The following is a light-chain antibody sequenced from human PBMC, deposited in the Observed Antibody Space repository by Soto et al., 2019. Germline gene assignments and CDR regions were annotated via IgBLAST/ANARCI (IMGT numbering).Light chain of an antibody. Sequence: QSVVTQPPSVSGAPGQRVTISCTGSSSNIGAGYDVHWYKQLPGTAPKLLIYGNSNRTSGVHDRFSGYKSGTSASLAITGLQGEDEADYYCQSYDSSLSGWVFGGGTKVNVL. V-gene: IGLV1-40*01. CDR2: GNS. CDR1: SSNIGAGYD. CDR3: QSYDSSLSGWV. J-gene: IGLJ3*02.